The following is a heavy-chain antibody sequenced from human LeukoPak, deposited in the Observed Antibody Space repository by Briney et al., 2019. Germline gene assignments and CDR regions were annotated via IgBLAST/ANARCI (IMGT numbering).Heavy chain of an antibody. V-gene: IGHV3-7*05. D-gene: IGHD5-24*01. CDR3: ARDTGYNTFDY. Sequence: GGSLRLSCAASGFTFSSYEMNWVRQAPGKGLEWVANIKEDGSDKYYVDSVRGRFTISRDNAKNSQYLQMNSLRAEDTAVYYCARDTGYNTFDYWGQGTLVTVSS. CDR1: GFTFSSYE. CDR2: IKEDGSDK. J-gene: IGHJ4*02.